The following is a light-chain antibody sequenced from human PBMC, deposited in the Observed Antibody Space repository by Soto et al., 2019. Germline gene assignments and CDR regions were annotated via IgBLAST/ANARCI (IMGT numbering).Light chain of an antibody. CDR2: GAS. CDR1: QSVSSSY. CDR3: QQYGSSFLFT. Sequence: EIVLTQSPGTLSLSPGERATLSCRASQSVSSSYLALYQQKPGQAPRLLIYGASSRATGIPDRFSGSGSGTYFTITISRLEPEDFAVYYCQQYGSSFLFTFGPGTKVDIK. J-gene: IGKJ3*01. V-gene: IGKV3-20*01.